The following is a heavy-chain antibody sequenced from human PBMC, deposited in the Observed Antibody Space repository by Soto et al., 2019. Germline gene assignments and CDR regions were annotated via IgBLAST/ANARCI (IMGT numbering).Heavy chain of an antibody. V-gene: IGHV1-2*02. J-gene: IGHJ4*02. CDR2: TNPNRGGT. D-gene: IGHD3-10*01. Sequence: QVQLVQSGAEVKKPGASVKVSCKASGYTFSDYYMHWVRQAPGQGVEWMGWTNPNRGGTNLAQKFQGRVTLTRDTSISTAYMELSRLRPGDTAVYYCARRESYGSGSYSLDYWGQGTPVTVSS. CDR3: ARRESYGSGSYSLDY. CDR1: GYTFSDYY.